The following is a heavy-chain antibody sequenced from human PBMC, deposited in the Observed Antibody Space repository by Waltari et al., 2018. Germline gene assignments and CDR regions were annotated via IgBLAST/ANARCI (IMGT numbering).Heavy chain of an antibody. CDR3: ARVPLGRELREDWYFDL. Sequence: QVQLVQSGAEVKKPGASVKVSCKASGYTFTSYYMHWVRQAPGQGLEWMGIITLSGGSTSYAQKFQGRVTMTRDTSTSTVYMELSSLRAEDTAVYYCARVPLGRELREDWYFDLWGRGTLVTVSS. D-gene: IGHD1-7*01. CDR2: ITLSGGST. J-gene: IGHJ2*01. CDR1: GYTFTSYY. V-gene: IGHV1-46*01.